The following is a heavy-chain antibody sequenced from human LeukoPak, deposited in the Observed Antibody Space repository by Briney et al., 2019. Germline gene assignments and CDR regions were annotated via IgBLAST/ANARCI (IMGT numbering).Heavy chain of an antibody. CDR3: ARRTGAAPGEFFLH. V-gene: IGHV3-53*01. CDR1: GFIVSDSY. CDR2: IYSSGST. Sequence: HSGGSLRLSCAGSGFIVSDSYTSWVRQGPGKGLEWVSAIYSSGSTDYAGSVRGRFTIARDTSKNMVYLQMNSLTAEDTATYYCARRTGAAPGEFFLHWGQGTLVTVSS. J-gene: IGHJ1*01. D-gene: IGHD6-19*01.